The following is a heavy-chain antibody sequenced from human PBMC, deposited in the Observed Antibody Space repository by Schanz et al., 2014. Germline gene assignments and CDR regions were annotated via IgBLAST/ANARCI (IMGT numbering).Heavy chain of an antibody. Sequence: KLVQSGSEFRKPGASVKVSCKASGYIFSSYAIHWVRQAPGQGLEWMGWINPTTGNPGYAQGFTGRFVFSFDTSVSTAYLQISGLKAEDTAVYYYGMDVWGQGTTVTVSS. V-gene: IGHV7-4-1*02. CDR3: GMDV. CDR1: GYIFSSYA. CDR2: INPTTGNP. J-gene: IGHJ6*02.